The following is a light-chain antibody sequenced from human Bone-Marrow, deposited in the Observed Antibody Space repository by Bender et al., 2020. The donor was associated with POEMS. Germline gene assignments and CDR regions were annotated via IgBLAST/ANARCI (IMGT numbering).Light chain of an antibody. CDR2: SNN. Sequence: VLTQPPSASGTPGQSVTISCSGTSSNFGNNAANWYQHVPGTAPKLLIYSNNQRPSGVPDRFSASTSGTSAFLAISGLHSDDEADYYCSSWDDSLNGWVFGGGTKLTVL. CDR1: SSNFGNNA. J-gene: IGLJ3*02. V-gene: IGLV1-44*01. CDR3: SSWDDSLNGWV.